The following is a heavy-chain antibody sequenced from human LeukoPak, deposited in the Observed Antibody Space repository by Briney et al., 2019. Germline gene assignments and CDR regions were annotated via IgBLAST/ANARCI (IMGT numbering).Heavy chain of an antibody. J-gene: IGHJ4*02. CDR2: ISRGDGPI. V-gene: IGHV3-11*01. CDR1: GFTVSDYY. D-gene: IGHD3-9*01. CDR3: ARFHVCNLTPLRF. Sequence: GGSRRLSCAASGFTVSDYYMSWVRQTPGMGLEWLAYISRGDGPIYYADSVKGRFTISRDNANNSLYLQMNSLSADGTAIYYCARFHVCNLTPLRFWGRGTPVTVSS.